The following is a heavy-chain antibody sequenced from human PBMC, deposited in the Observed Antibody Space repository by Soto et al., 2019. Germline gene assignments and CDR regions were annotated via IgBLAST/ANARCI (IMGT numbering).Heavy chain of an antibody. CDR2: ISAYNGIT. J-gene: IGHJ5*02. V-gene: IGHV1-18*01. CDR1: GYTFTSYG. CDR3: ARCFWDIVVVPAAMVKLDWFDP. Sequence: ASVKVSCKASGYTFTSYGISWVRQAPGQGLEWMGWISAYNGITNYAQKLQGRVTMTTDTSTSTAYMELRSLRSDDTAVYYCARCFWDIVVVPAAMVKLDWFDPWGQGTLVAVSS. D-gene: IGHD2-2*01.